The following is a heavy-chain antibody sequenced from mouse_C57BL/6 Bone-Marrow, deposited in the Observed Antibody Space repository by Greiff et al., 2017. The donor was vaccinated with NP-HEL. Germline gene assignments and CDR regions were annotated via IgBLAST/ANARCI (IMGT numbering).Heavy chain of an antibody. CDR1: GFTFSSYA. D-gene: IGHD2-3*01. CDR2: ISDGGSYT. J-gene: IGHJ4*01. V-gene: IGHV5-4*01. Sequence: DVKLVESGGGLVKPGGSLKLSCAASGFTFSSYAMSWVRQTPEKRLEWVATISDGGSYTYYPDNVKGRFTISRDNAKNNLYLQMSHLKSEDTAMYYCAREVRWLLRNAMDYWGQGTSVTVSS. CDR3: AREVRWLLRNAMDY.